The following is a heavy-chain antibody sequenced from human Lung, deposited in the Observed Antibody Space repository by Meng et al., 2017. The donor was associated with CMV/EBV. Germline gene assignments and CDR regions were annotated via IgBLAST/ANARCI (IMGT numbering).Heavy chain of an antibody. CDR3: ARVLGYCSSTSCASDY. D-gene: IGHD2-2*01. CDR2: ISSSSSYI. Sequence: SCAASGFTFSTYRMNWVRQAPGKGLEWVSSISSSSSYIYYADSVKGRFTISRDNAKNSLYLQMNSLRAEDTAVYYCARVLGYCSSTSCASDYWGQGPLVTVSS. CDR1: GFTFSTYR. V-gene: IGHV3-21*01. J-gene: IGHJ4*02.